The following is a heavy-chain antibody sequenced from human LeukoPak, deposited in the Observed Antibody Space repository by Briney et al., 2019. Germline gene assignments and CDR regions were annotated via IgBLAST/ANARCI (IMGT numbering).Heavy chain of an antibody. CDR1: GFTFGSYD. J-gene: IGHJ4*02. V-gene: IGHV3-13*01. Sequence: GGSLRLSCAASGFTFGSYDMHWVPQATGKGLQCVSAIGAAGDTYYPGSVKGRFTISRENAKNSLYLQMNSLRAGDTAVYYCARARRNDYGDYYFDYWGQGTLVTVSS. D-gene: IGHD4-17*01. CDR2: IGAAGDT. CDR3: ARARRNDYGDYYFDY.